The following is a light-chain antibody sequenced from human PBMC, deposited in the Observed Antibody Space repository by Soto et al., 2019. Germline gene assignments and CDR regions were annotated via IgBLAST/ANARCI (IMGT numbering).Light chain of an antibody. Sequence: DIELTQSPPSLAASVGDRVTITCRASQNINNYLIWYQQKPGKAPQLLIYGASILLSGVPSRFSGSASGTDFTLTIGSLQPEDFATYYCQESYSVPGTFGQGTKVEI. CDR2: GAS. CDR3: QESYSVPGT. V-gene: IGKV1-39*01. J-gene: IGKJ1*01. CDR1: QNINNY.